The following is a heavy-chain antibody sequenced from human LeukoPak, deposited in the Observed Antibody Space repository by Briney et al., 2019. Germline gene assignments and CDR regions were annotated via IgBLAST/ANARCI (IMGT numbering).Heavy chain of an antibody. J-gene: IGHJ5*02. CDR1: GGSISSYY. V-gene: IGHV4-59*01. Sequence: SETLSLTCTVSGGSISSYYWSWIREPPGKGLEGSGYIYYSGSTNYNPSLKTRVTISVDTSKNQFSLKLSSVTAADTAVYYCARRSFASWFDHWGQGTLVTVSS. CDR2: IYYSGST. CDR3: ARRSFASWFDH. D-gene: IGHD3-10*01.